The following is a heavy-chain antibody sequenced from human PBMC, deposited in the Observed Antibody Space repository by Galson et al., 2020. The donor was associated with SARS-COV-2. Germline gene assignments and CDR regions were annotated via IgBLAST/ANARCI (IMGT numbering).Heavy chain of an antibody. CDR2: ISSSGTTI. D-gene: IGHD3-22*01. J-gene: IGHJ4*02. Sequence: TGGSLRLSCAASGFTFSDYYMSWIRQAPGKGLECVSYISSSGTTIYYADSVRGRFTISRDNAKNSLYLQMNSLRAEDTAVYYCARAGLNDYDSPRHLDYWGQGTLVTVSS. CDR1: GFTFSDYY. CDR3: ARAGLNDYDSPRHLDY. V-gene: IGHV3-11*01.